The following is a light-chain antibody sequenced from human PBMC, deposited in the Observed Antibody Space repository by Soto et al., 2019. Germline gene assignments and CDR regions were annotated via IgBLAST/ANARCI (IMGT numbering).Light chain of an antibody. J-gene: IGLJ3*02. CDR1: SSDVGSYNL. V-gene: IGLV2-23*02. CDR3: CSYAGGSTPWV. Sequence: QSVLTQPASVSGSPGQSIAISCTGTSSDVGSYNLVSWYQHHPGKAPKLMIYEVTKRPSGVSDRFFASKSGNTASLTISGLQAEDEADYLCCSYAGGSTPWVFGGGTQLTVL. CDR2: EVT.